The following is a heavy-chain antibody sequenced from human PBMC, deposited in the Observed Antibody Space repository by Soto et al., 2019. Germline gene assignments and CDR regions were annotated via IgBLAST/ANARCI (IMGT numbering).Heavy chain of an antibody. CDR3: ARIPGGSMAEYYFDY. D-gene: IGHD3-10*01. V-gene: IGHV2-70*01. J-gene: IGHJ4*02. Sequence: GSGPTLVNPTQTLTLTCTFSGFSLSTSGMCVSWIRQPPGKALEWLALIDWDDDKYYSTSLKTRLTISKDTSKNQVVLTMTNMDPVDTATYYCARIPGGSMAEYYFDYWGQGTLVTVSS. CDR2: IDWDDDK. CDR1: GFSLSTSGMC.